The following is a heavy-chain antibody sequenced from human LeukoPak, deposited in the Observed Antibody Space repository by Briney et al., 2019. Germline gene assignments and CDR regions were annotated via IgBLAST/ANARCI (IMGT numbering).Heavy chain of an antibody. V-gene: IGHV4-59*01. D-gene: IGHD5-18*01. Sequence: SETLSLTCTVSGGSLSSYYWSWIRQPPGEGLEWIGYIYYSGSTNYNPSLKSRVTISVDTSKNQFPLKLSSVTAADTAVYYCARIYSYGFLGMDVWGQGTTVTVSS. J-gene: IGHJ6*02. CDR2: IYYSGST. CDR3: ARIYSYGFLGMDV. CDR1: GGSLSSYY.